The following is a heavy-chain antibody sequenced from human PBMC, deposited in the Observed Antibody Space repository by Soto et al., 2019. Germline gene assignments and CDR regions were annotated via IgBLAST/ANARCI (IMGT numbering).Heavy chain of an antibody. CDR3: AATYYYDSSGYSADY. V-gene: IGHV1-69*02. Sequence: QVQLVQSGAEVKKRGSSVKVSCKASGGTFSSYTISWVRQAPGQGLEWMGRIIPILGIANYAQKFQGRVTITADKSTSTAYMELSSLRSEDTAVYYCAATYYYDSSGYSADYWGQGTLVTVSS. D-gene: IGHD3-22*01. CDR2: IIPILGIA. J-gene: IGHJ4*02. CDR1: GGTFSSYT.